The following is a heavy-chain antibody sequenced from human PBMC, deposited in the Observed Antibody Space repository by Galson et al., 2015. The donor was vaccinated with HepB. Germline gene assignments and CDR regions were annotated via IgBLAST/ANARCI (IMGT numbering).Heavy chain of an antibody. CDR3: AKQLWSTLDY. D-gene: IGHD5-18*01. CDR2: ISSSSDYI. J-gene: IGHJ4*02. CDR1: GFTFSSYT. Sequence: SLRLSCAASGFTFSSYTMNWVRQAPGKGLEWVSSISSSSDYIYYADSVKGRFTISRDNAKNSLYLQMNSLRAEDTAIYYCAKQLWSTLDYWGQGILVTVSS. V-gene: IGHV3-21*01.